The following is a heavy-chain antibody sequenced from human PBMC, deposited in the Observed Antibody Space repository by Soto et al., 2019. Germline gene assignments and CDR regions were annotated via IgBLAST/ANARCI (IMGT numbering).Heavy chain of an antibody. CDR1: GGTFSSYA. J-gene: IGHJ6*02. CDR2: IIPIFGTA. V-gene: IGHV1-69*01. Sequence: QVQLVQSGAEVKKPGSSLKVSCKASGGTFSSYAISWVRQAPGQGLEWMGGIIPIFGTANYAQKFQGRVTITADESTSTAYMELSSLRSEDTAVYYCASTYCSGGSCYSFYYYYAMDVWGQGTTVTVSS. D-gene: IGHD2-15*01. CDR3: ASTYCSGGSCYSFYYYYAMDV.